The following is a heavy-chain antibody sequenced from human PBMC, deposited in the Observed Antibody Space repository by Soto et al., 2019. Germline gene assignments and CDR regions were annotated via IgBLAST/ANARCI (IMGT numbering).Heavy chain of an antibody. V-gene: IGHV4-34*01. CDR1: GGSFSGYY. D-gene: IGHD6-6*01. J-gene: IGHJ4*02. CDR2: INHSGST. CDR3: ARARVDSSSAKEYYFDY. Sequence: QVQLQQWGAGLLKPSETLSLTCAVYGGSFSGYYWSWIRQPPGKGLEWIGEINHSGSTNYNPSLKTRVTISVDTSKNQFSLKLSSVTAADTAVYFCARARVDSSSAKEYYFDYWGQGTQVTVSS.